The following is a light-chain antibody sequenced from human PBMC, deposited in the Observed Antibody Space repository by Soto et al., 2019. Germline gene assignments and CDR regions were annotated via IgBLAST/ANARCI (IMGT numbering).Light chain of an antibody. CDR1: QSVSSN. CDR2: GAS. V-gene: IGKV3-15*01. J-gene: IGKJ4*01. CDR3: QQYNNWPPNLT. Sequence: EIVMTQSPATLSVSPGERATLSCRASQSVSSNLAWYQQKPGQAPRLLIYGASTRATGIPARFSGSGSGTEVTLTISSLQSEDFAVYYCQQYNNWPPNLTFGGGTKVEIK.